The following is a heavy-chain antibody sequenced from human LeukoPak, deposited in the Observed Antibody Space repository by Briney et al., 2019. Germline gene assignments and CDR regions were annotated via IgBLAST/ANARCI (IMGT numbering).Heavy chain of an antibody. CDR3: ARAKFDSSGYYYRGFDI. CDR2: IKQDGSEK. CDR1: GFSFSNYA. J-gene: IGHJ3*02. V-gene: IGHV3-7*04. D-gene: IGHD3-22*01. Sequence: GGSLRLSCAASGFSFSNYAMNWVRQAPGKGLEWVANIKQDGSEKYYVDSVKGRFTISRDNAKNSLYLQMNSLRAEDTAVYYCARAKFDSSGYYYRGFDIWGQGTMVTVSS.